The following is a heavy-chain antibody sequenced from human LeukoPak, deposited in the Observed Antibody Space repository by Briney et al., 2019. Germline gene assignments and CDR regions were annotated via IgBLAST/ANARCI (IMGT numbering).Heavy chain of an antibody. J-gene: IGHJ5*02. D-gene: IGHD3-10*01. CDR1: GFTLSSYW. V-gene: IGHV3-7*03. CDR3: ARGIWFGYNWFDP. Sequence: GGSLRLSCEASGFTLSSYWMSWVRQAPGKGLEWVANIKQDGSEKYYVDSVKGRFTISRDNAKNSLYLQMNSLRAEDTAVYYCARGIWFGYNWFDPWGQGTLVTVSS. CDR2: IKQDGSEK.